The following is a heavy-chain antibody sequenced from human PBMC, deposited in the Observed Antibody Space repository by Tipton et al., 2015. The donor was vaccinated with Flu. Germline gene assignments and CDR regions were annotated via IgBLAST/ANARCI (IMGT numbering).Heavy chain of an antibody. CDR2: MSASGSTI. D-gene: IGHD5-24*01. Sequence: QLVQSGGGLVNPGGSLRLSCAASGFSFSDSYMSWIRQAPGKGLEWISYMSASGSTIYYADSVKGRFSISRDNAKNSLYLQMNSLRDEDTAVYYCARDPGDMATITGAYYFDYWGQGTLVTVSS. CDR1: GFSFSDSY. V-gene: IGHV3-11*01. CDR3: ARDPGDMATITGAYYFDY. J-gene: IGHJ4*02.